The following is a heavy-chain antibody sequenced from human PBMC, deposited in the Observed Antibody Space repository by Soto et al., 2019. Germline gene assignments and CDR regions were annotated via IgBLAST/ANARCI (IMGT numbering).Heavy chain of an antibody. CDR1: GFTFSSYA. CDR2: ISGSGGST. Sequence: GGSLRLSCAASGFTFSSYAMSWVRQAPGKGLEWVSAISGSGGSTYYADSVKGRFTISRDNSKNTLYLQMNSLRAEDTAVYYCAKEMVRGADYYYYMDVWGKGTTVTVSS. CDR3: AKEMVRGADYYYYMDV. J-gene: IGHJ6*03. D-gene: IGHD3-10*01. V-gene: IGHV3-23*01.